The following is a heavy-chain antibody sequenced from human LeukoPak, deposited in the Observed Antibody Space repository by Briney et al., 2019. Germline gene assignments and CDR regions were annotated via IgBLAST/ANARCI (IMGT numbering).Heavy chain of an antibody. Sequence: GGSLRLSCAASGFTFSSYAMSGVRQAPGKGLEWVSAISGSGGSTYYADSVKGRFTISRDNSKNTLYLQMNSLRAEDTAVYYCAKGYDSSGRMIDHWGQGTLVTVSS. D-gene: IGHD3-22*01. CDR3: AKGYDSSGRMIDH. CDR2: ISGSGGST. J-gene: IGHJ4*02. CDR1: GFTFSSYA. V-gene: IGHV3-23*01.